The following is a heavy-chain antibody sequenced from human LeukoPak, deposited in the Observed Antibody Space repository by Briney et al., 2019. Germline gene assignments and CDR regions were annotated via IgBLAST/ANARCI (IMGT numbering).Heavy chain of an antibody. J-gene: IGHJ4*02. Sequence: GGSLRLSCAASGFTFSDHYLDWVRQAPGKGLEWVSSISSSSSYIYYADSVKGRFTISRDNAKNSLYLQMNSLRAEDTAVYYCARASYYYDSSGYRRLYYFDYWGQGTLVTVSS. CDR1: GFTFSDHY. V-gene: IGHV3-21*01. CDR3: ARASYYYDSSGYRRLYYFDY. CDR2: ISSSSSYI. D-gene: IGHD3-22*01.